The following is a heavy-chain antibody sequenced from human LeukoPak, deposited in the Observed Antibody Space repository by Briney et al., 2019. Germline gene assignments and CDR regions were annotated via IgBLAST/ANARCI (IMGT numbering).Heavy chain of an antibody. V-gene: IGHV3-30*18. Sequence: GRSFRLSCAASGFTFGSYGMHWVRQAPGKGLEWVAVVSFDGRTKYYAGSVKGRFTISRDNSQNTLYLQMNSLRAEDTAVYYCAKDGNTVTIFDYWGRGTLVTVSS. CDR1: GFTFGSYG. CDR2: VSFDGRTK. J-gene: IGHJ4*02. D-gene: IGHD4-17*01. CDR3: AKDGNTVTIFDY.